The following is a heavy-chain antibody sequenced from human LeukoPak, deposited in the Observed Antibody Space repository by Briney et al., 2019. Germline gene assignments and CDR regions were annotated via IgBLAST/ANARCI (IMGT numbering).Heavy chain of an antibody. J-gene: IGHJ4*02. CDR1: GFNVSSNY. V-gene: IGHV3-53*01. CDR2: IYSGGST. D-gene: IGHD3-3*01. Sequence: GGSLRLSCAASGFNVSSNYMSWVRQAPGKGLEWVSFIYSGGSTYYADSVKGRFTTSGDNSKNTLYLQMNSLSAEDTAVYYCAREPYDFWSGYSRGGYFEYWGQGTLVTVSS. CDR3: AREPYDFWSGYSRGGYFEY.